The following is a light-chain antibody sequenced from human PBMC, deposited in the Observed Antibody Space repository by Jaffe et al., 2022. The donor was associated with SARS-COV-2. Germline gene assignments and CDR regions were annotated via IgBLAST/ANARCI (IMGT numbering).Light chain of an antibody. CDR2: MAS. CDR1: QSITTW. CDR3: QQYNSYSYT. Sequence: DIQMTQSPSTLSASVGDRVTITCRASQSITTWLAWYQQKPGKAPNLLIYMASNLRSGVPSRFSGSGSGTEFTLTISSLQPDDFATYYCQQYNSYSYTFGQGTKLEIK. J-gene: IGKJ2*01. V-gene: IGKV1-5*03.